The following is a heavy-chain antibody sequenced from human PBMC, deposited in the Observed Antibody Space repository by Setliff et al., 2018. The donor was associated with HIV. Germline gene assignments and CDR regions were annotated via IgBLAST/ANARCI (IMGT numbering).Heavy chain of an antibody. Sequence: GASVKVSCKASGYTFTSYYMQWVRQAPGQGLEWMGIINPSGGSTNYAQKFQGRVTMTRETSTGTVYMQLSSLRSDDTAVYYCARGSHRSIDSLTAHYGYWGQGTLVTAPQ. J-gene: IGHJ4*02. CDR1: GYTFTSYY. V-gene: IGHV1-46*01. D-gene: IGHD3-9*01. CDR2: INPSGGST. CDR3: ARGSHRSIDSLTAHYGY.